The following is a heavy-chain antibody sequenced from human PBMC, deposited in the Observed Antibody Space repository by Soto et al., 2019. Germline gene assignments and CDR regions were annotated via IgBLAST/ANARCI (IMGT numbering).Heavy chain of an antibody. D-gene: IGHD5-12*01. J-gene: IGHJ5*02. CDR1: GYTFTSYG. V-gene: IGHV1-18*04. CDR3: ATAYDSGFDP. Sequence: QVQLVQSGAEVKKPGASVKVSCKASGYTFTSYGISWIRQAPGQGLEWMGGISPYNGNTNYAQKVQGRVTMTTDTTARTAYMEQRSLRSDDTAGYDCATAYDSGFDPWGQGTLVSVSS. CDR2: ISPYNGNT.